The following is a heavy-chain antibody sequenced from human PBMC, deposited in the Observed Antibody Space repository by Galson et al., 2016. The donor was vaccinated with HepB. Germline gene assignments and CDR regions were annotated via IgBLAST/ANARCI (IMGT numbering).Heavy chain of an antibody. J-gene: IGHJ6*02. V-gene: IGHV1-24*01. D-gene: IGHD5-12*01. CDR1: GYTLTELS. Sequence: SVKVSCKVSGYTLTELSIHWVRQAPGKGLEWMGGFDPEDGKTIYAQKFQGRVTMTEDTSTDTAYMELSSLRSEDTAVYYCATGLVAIGATYFYHYGMDVWGQGTTVTVSS. CDR3: ATGLVAIGATYFYHYGMDV. CDR2: FDPEDGKT.